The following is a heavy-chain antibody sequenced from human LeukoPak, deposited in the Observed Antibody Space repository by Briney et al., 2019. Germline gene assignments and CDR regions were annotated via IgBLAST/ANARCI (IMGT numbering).Heavy chain of an antibody. D-gene: IGHD4-17*01. CDR3: ARELRAFDI. V-gene: IGHV4-59*01. CDR2: IYYSVST. J-gene: IGHJ3*02. Sequence: SETLSLTCTVSGGSISSYYWSWIRQPPGKGLEWIGYIYYSVSTNYNPSLKSRVTISVDTSKNQFSLKLSSVTAADTAVYYCARELRAFDIWGQGTMVTVSS. CDR1: GGSISSYY.